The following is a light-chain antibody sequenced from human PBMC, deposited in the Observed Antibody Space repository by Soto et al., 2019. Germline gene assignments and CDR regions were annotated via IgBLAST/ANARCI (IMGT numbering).Light chain of an antibody. CDR1: SSNIGSNT. V-gene: IGLV1-44*01. Sequence: QSVLSQPTSASGTPGQRVTISCSGSSSNIGSNTVNWYQQLPGTAPKLLIYYNNQRPSGVPDRFSGSKSGTSASLAISGLQSEDEADYYCVAWDDSLNGPWVFGGGTKLTVL. CDR2: YNN. CDR3: VAWDDSLNGPWV. J-gene: IGLJ3*02.